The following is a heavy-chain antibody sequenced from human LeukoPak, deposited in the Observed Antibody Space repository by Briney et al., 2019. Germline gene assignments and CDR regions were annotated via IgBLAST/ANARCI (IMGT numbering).Heavy chain of an antibody. CDR3: ARGRYCSSTSCYPYYYYGVDV. CDR2: IYYSGST. Sequence: SQTLSLTCTVSGGSISSGDYYWSWIRQPPGKGLEWIGYIYYSGSTYYNPSLKSRVTISVDTSKNQFSLKLSSVTAADTAVYYCARGRYCSSTSCYPYYYYGVDVWGKGTTVTVSS. V-gene: IGHV4-30-4*01. J-gene: IGHJ6*04. D-gene: IGHD2-2*01. CDR1: GGSISSGDYY.